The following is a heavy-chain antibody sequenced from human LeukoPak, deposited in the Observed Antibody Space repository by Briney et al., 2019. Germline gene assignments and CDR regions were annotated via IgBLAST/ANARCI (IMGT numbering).Heavy chain of an antibody. D-gene: IGHD1-26*01. CDR2: INSDGSST. CDR3: AREGGGSYFVDY. V-gene: IGHV3-74*01. CDR1: GFTFSSYW. Sequence: GGSLRLSCAASGFTFSSYWMHWVRQAPGRGLVWVSRINSDGSSTSYADSVKGRFTISRDNAKNTLYLQMNSLRAEDTAVYYCAREGGGSYFVDYWGQGTLVTVSS. J-gene: IGHJ4*02.